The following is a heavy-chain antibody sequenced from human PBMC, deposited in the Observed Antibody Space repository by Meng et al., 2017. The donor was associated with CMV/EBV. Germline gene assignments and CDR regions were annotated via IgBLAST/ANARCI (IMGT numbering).Heavy chain of an antibody. V-gene: IGHV1-69*01. CDR1: VGTFSSYS. Sequence: QIQLVQSWAEVKKPGSSVKVSCKASVGTFSSYSISWVRQPPGQGLEWMGEITPLFGTSTYAEKFQGRVMITADESTSTAYMELSSLKSDDTAVYYCAREKIISRFAYFHHWGQGTLVTVSS. CDR2: ITPLFGTS. CDR3: AREKIISRFAYFHH. J-gene: IGHJ1*01. D-gene: IGHD3-10*01.